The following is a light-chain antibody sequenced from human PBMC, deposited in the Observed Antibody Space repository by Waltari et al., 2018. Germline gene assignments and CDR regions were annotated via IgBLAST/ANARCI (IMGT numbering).Light chain of an antibody. CDR3: SSFTRASSWV. J-gene: IGLJ3*02. CDR2: DVN. CDR1: SSDVGPFNY. Sequence: HSALAQPASVSGSPGQSITISCTGTSSDVGPFNYVSWYQQHPGKAPRLMIYDVNNRPSGVSNRFSGSKSGNTASLTISGLQAEDEADYYCSSFTRASSWVFGGGTKLTV. V-gene: IGLV2-14*03.